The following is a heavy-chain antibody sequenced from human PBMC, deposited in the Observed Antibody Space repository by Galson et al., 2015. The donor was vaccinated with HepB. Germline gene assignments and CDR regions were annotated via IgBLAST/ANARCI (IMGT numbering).Heavy chain of an antibody. CDR1: GFTFSSYW. CDR2: IGDHDGDT. D-gene: IGHD3-16*01. Sequence: SLRLACAASGFTFSSYWMHWARQAPGKGLVWVSRIGDHDGDTIYADSAKGGFNISRDNAKNALYLQMNSLRAEETAVYFCARGGLRHAFDYWGQGALVTASS. V-gene: IGHV3-74*01. J-gene: IGHJ4*02. CDR3: ARGGLRHAFDY.